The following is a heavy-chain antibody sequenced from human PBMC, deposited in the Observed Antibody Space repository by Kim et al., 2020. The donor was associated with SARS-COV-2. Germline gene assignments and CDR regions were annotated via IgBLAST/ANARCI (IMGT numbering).Heavy chain of an antibody. CDR3: ARHSGPLTQLLWFGELYGADY. CDR1: GGSISSSSYY. J-gene: IGHJ4*02. D-gene: IGHD3-10*01. Sequence: SETLSLTCTVSGGSISSSSYYWGWIRQPPGKGLEWIGSIYYSGSTYYNPSLKSRVTISVDTSKNQFSLKLSSVTAADTAVYYCARHSGPLTQLLWFGELYGADYWGQGTLVTVSS. CDR2: IYYSGST. V-gene: IGHV4-39*01.